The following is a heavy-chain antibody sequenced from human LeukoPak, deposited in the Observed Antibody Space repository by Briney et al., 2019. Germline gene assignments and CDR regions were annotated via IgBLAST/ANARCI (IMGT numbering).Heavy chain of an antibody. Sequence: GGSLRLSCAASGFTFSSYSMNWVRQAPGKGLEWVSYISSSSSTIYYADSVKGRFTISRDNAKNSLYLQMNSLRAEDTAVYYCARDLGNSGYWGQGTLVTVSS. CDR3: ARDLGNSGY. D-gene: IGHD4-23*01. J-gene: IGHJ4*02. CDR1: GFTFSSYS. CDR2: ISSSSSTI. V-gene: IGHV3-48*04.